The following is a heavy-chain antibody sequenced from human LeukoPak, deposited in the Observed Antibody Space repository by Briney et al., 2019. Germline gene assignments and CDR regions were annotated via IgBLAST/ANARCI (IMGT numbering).Heavy chain of an antibody. CDR1: GGSISSGDYY. D-gene: IGHD1-26*01. CDR2: IYYSGST. V-gene: IGHV4-30-4*08. Sequence: PSETLSLTCTVSGGSISSGDYYWSWIRQPPGKGLEWIGYIYYSGSTYYNPSLKSRVTISVDTPKNQFSLKLSSVTAADTAVYYCARVEATESGSYYLHFDYWGQGTLVTVSS. CDR3: ARVEATESGSYYLHFDY. J-gene: IGHJ4*02.